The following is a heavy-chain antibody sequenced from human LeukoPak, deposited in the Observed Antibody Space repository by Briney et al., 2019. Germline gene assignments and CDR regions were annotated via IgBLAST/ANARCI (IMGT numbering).Heavy chain of an antibody. CDR1: GGSISSSSYF. CDR3: ARKWFGELLGWFDP. D-gene: IGHD3-10*01. Sequence: SETLSLTCTVSGGSISSSSYFWGWIRQPPGKGLEWIGSIYYSGSTYYNPSLKSRVTISVDTSNNQFSLKLSSVTAADTAVYYCARKWFGELLGWFDPWGQGTLVTVSS. CDR2: IYYSGST. J-gene: IGHJ5*02. V-gene: IGHV4-39*07.